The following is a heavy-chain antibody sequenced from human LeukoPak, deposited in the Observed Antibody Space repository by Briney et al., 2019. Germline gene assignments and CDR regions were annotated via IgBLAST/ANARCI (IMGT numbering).Heavy chain of an antibody. V-gene: IGHV4-34*01. D-gene: IGHD6-19*01. J-gene: IGHJ4*02. Sequence: PSETLSLTCAVYGGSLSGYYLSWIRQPPGKGLEWIGEINHSGSTNYNPSLKSRVTISVDTSKNQLPLKLSSMTAADTAVYYCARQWLVSPLFDYWGQGTLVTVSS. CDR2: INHSGST. CDR1: GGSLSGYY. CDR3: ARQWLVSPLFDY.